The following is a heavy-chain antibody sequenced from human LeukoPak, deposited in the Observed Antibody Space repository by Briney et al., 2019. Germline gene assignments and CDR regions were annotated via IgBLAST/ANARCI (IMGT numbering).Heavy chain of an antibody. Sequence: GGSLRLSCAASGFTFSSYWMSWVRQAPGKGLEWVANIKQDGSEKYYVDSVKGRFTISRDNAKNSLYLQMNSLRAEDTAVYYCARDQPSVVLMAYASDYWGQGTLVTVSS. D-gene: IGHD2-8*01. CDR3: ARDQPSVVLMAYASDY. CDR2: IKQDGSEK. V-gene: IGHV3-7*01. J-gene: IGHJ4*02. CDR1: GFTFSSYW.